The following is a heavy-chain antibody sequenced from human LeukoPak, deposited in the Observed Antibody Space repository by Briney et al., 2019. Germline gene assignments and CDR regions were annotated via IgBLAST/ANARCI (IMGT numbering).Heavy chain of an antibody. D-gene: IGHD1-26*01. CDR3: ARGPEPYSGSYYIFDY. Sequence: ASVKVSCKASGYTFTGYYMHWVRQAPGQGLEWMGWINPNSGGTNYAQKFQGRVTMTRDTSVSTAYMELSRLRSDDTAVYYCARGPEPYSGSYYIFDYWGQGTLVTVSS. J-gene: IGHJ4*02. V-gene: IGHV1-2*02. CDR2: INPNSGGT. CDR1: GYTFTGYY.